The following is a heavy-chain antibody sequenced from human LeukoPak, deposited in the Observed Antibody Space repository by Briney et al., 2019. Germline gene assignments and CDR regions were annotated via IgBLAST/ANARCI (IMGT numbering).Heavy chain of an antibody. J-gene: IGHJ6*03. CDR1: GGSFSGYY. D-gene: IGHD5-18*01. CDR2: INHSGST. Sequence: ETLSLXCAVYGGSFSGYYWSWIRQPPGKGLEWIGEINHSGSTNYNPSLKSRVTISVDTSKNQFSLKLRSVTAADTAVYYCGXXVXXXXXPLWLPDYYYYMDVWGKGTTVTVSS. CDR3: GXXVXXXXXPLWLPDYYYYMDV. V-gene: IGHV4-34*01.